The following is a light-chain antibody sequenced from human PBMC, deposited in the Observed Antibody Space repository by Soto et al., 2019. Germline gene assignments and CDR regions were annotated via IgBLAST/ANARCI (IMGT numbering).Light chain of an antibody. CDR1: QTISTN. CDR2: GGS. CDR3: QQYNNWPEA. J-gene: IGKJ1*01. V-gene: IGKV3-15*01. Sequence: EVVMTQSPATLSVSPGERATLSCRASQTISTNLAWYQHKPGQPPRLLVYGGSTRAAAIPARFSGSGSGTEFPLTISGLQSEESAVYYCQQYNNWPEAFGQGTKVEL.